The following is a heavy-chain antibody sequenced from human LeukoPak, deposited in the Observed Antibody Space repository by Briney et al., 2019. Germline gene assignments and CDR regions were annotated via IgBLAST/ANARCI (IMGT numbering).Heavy chain of an antibody. CDR3: ARTPAAEIYYFDY. J-gene: IGHJ4*02. D-gene: IGHD2-2*01. V-gene: IGHV3-64*01. CDR1: GFTFSSYA. CDR2: ISSNGGST. Sequence: GGSLRLSCAASGFTFSSYAMHWVRQAPGKGLEYVSAISSNGGSTYYANPVKGRFTISRDNSKNTLYLQMGSLRAEDMAVYYCARTPAAEIYYFDYWGQGTLVTVSS.